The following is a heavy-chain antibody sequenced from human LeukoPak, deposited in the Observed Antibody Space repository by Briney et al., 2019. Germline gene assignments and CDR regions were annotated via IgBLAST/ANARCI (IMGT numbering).Heavy chain of an antibody. Sequence: GGSLRLSCAASGFTFSSSWMHWVRQGPGKGLVCISRINSDGTYADSVKGRFTISRVNARNTLYLQMDSLRAEDTAVYYCARGGGYGGNSGWYFDLWGRGTLVTVSS. D-gene: IGHD4-23*01. CDR1: GFTFSSSW. V-gene: IGHV3-74*01. CDR2: INSDG. CDR3: ARGGGYGGNSGWYFDL. J-gene: IGHJ2*01.